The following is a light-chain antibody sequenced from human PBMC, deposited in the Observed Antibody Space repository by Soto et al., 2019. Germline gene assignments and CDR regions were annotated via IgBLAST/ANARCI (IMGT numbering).Light chain of an antibody. CDR3: QHLNSYPS. CDR2: AAS. Sequence: DIQLTQSPSFLSASVGDRVTITCRASQGISGFLAWYQQRPGKAPKLLIYAASTLQTGVPSRFSGSGSGTEFTLTISSLQPEDFATYFCQHLNSYPSFGPGTKVDI. V-gene: IGKV1-9*01. J-gene: IGKJ3*01. CDR1: QGISGF.